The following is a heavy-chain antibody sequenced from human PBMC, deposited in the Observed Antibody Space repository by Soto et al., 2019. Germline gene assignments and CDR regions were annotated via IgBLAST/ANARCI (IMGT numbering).Heavy chain of an antibody. D-gene: IGHD3-3*01. V-gene: IGHV1-2*04. CDR1: GYTFTGYY. J-gene: IGHJ4*02. Sequence: QVQLVQSGAEVKKPGASVKVSCKASGYTFTGYYMHWVRQAPGQGLEWMGWINPNSGGTNYAQKFQGWVTMTRDTSISTAYMELSRLRSDDTAVYYCARQGDDLYYDFWSGYRPYYFDYWGQGTLVTVSS. CDR2: INPNSGGT. CDR3: ARQGDDLYYDFWSGYRPYYFDY.